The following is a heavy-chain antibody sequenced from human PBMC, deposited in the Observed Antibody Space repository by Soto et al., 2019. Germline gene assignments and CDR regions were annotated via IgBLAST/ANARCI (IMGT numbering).Heavy chain of an antibody. CDR2: INPNSGGT. CDR1: GYTFTAYY. V-gene: IGHV1-2*04. CDR3: ARDNTETSPRSSYGMDV. Sequence: GASVKVSCKASGYTFTAYYMHWVLQAPGQGLEWMGWINPNSGGTKYAQKFQGWVTMTTDTSISTAYMQLSRLRSDDTAVYYCARDNTETSPRSSYGMDVWGQGTTVTVSS. J-gene: IGHJ6*02.